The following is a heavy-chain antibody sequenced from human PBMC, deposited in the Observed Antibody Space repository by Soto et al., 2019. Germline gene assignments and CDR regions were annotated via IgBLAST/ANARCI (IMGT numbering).Heavy chain of an antibody. CDR3: ARCGSGSYFASGYYYYYMDV. Sequence: GESLKISCKGSGYSFTSYWIGWVLQIPWKGLEWMGIIYPGDSDTRYSPSFQGQVTISADKSISTAYLQWSSLKASDTAMYYCARCGSGSYFASGYYYYYMDVWGKGTTVTVSS. J-gene: IGHJ6*03. D-gene: IGHD3-10*01. V-gene: IGHV5-51*01. CDR1: GYSFTSYW. CDR2: IYPGDSDT.